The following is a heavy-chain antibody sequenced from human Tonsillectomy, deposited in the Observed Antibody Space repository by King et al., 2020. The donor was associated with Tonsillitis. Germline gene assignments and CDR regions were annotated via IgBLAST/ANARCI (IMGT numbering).Heavy chain of an antibody. D-gene: IGHD2-21*02. CDR1: GFTFSSYW. CDR2: INQNGSEK. CDR3: ARDAGKRDSYLFDY. J-gene: IGHJ4*02. V-gene: IGHV3-7*01. Sequence: VQLVESGGNLVQPGGSLRLSCAASGFTFSSYWMSWVRQAPGKGLEWVANINQNGSEKFYVDSVKGRFTISRDNARNSLYLQMNSLRAEDTAVYYCARDAGKRDSYLFDYWGQGTLVTVSS.